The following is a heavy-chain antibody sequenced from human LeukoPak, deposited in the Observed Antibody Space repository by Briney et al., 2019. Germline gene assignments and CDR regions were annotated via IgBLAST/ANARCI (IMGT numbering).Heavy chain of an antibody. D-gene: IGHD1-7*01. Sequence: SETLSLTCTVPGGSISSSSYYWGWIRQPPEKGLEWIGSVYYSGHTYNPSLKSRVTISLDTSKNQFSLKVSSVTAADTAVYYCARQRRPGITGAFDIWGQGTMVTVSS. J-gene: IGHJ3*02. CDR1: GGSISSSSYY. CDR3: ARQRRPGITGAFDI. CDR2: VYYSGHT. V-gene: IGHV4-39*01.